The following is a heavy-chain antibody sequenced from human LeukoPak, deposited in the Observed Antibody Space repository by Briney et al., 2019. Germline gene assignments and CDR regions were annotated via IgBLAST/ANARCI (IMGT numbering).Heavy chain of an antibody. D-gene: IGHD4-17*01. J-gene: IGHJ3*02. CDR1: GGSISSSSYY. V-gene: IGHV4-39*01. CDR2: IYYSGST. Sequence: SETLSLTCTVSGGSISSSSYYWGWIRQPPGKGLEWIGSIYYSGSTYYNPSLKSRVTISVDTSKNQFSLKLSSVTAADTAVYYCASLSLGYGDYEVTDAFDIWGQGTMVTVSS. CDR3: ASLSLGYGDYEVTDAFDI.